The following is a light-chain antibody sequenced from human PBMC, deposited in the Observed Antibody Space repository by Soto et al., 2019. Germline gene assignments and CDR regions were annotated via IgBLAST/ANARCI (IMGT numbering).Light chain of an antibody. V-gene: IGLV2-23*01. CDR2: EGS. J-gene: IGLJ1*01. Sequence: QSVLTPPASLSGSPGQSITISCTGTSSDVGSYNLVSWYQQHPGKAPKLMIYEGSKRPSGVSNRFSGSKSGNTASLTISGLQAEDEADYYCCSYAGSTAVFGTGTKVTVL. CDR3: CSYAGSTAV. CDR1: SSDVGSYNL.